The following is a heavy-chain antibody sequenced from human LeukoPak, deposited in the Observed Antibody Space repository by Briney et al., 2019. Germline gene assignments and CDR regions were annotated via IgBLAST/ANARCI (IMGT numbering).Heavy chain of an antibody. CDR3: ARDREFSYMDV. Sequence: ASVKVSCKASGYTFTSYYMHWVRQAPGQGLEWMGIINPSGGSTSYAQKFQGRVTMTRDTSISTAYMELSRLRSDDTAVYYCARDREFSYMDVWGKGTTVTVSS. CDR1: GYTFTSYY. CDR2: INPSGGST. V-gene: IGHV1-46*01. J-gene: IGHJ6*03.